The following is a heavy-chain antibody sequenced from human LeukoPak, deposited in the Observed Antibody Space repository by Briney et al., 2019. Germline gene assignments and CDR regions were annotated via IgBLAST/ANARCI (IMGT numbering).Heavy chain of an antibody. CDR3: ARESIFGVAHNWFDP. J-gene: IGHJ5*02. D-gene: IGHD3-3*01. CDR1: GYSISSGYC. Sequence: SETLSLTCAVSGYSISSGYCWGWIRQPPGKGLEWIGSIYHSGSTYYNPSLKSRVTISVDTSKNQFSLKLSSVTAADTAVYYCARESIFGVAHNWFDPWGQGTLVTVSS. V-gene: IGHV4-38-2*02. CDR2: IYHSGST.